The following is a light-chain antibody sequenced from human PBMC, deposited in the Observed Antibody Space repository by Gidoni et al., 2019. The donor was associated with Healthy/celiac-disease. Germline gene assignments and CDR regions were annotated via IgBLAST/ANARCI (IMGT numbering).Light chain of an antibody. Sequence: DIKMTQSPSTLSASVGDRVTITCRASQSISSWLAWYQQKPGKAPKLLIYKASSLESGVPSRFSGSGSGTEFTLTIISLQPDDFATYSCQQYNSYLYTFGQGTKLEIK. CDR1: QSISSW. CDR2: KAS. V-gene: IGKV1-5*03. CDR3: QQYNSYLYT. J-gene: IGKJ2*01.